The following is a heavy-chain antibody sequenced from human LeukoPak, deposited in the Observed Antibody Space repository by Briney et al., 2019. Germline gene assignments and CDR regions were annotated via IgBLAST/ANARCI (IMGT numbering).Heavy chain of an antibody. CDR2: ISYDGSNK. J-gene: IGHJ6*03. D-gene: IGHD2-2*01. V-gene: IGHV3-30*18. CDR1: GFTFSSYG. CDR3: AKVDCSSTSCYRLDYYYYYMDV. Sequence: GGSLRLSCAASGFTFSSYGMHWVRQAPGKGLEWVAVISYDGSNKYYADSVKGRFTISRDNSKNTLYLQMNSLRAEDTAVCYCAKVDCSSTSCYRLDYYYYYMDVWGKGTTVTVSS.